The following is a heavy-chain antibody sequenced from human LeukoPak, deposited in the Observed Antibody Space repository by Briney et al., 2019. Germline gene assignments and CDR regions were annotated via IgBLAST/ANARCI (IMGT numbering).Heavy chain of an antibody. CDR3: AKGGDFWSGYSRGYYMDV. D-gene: IGHD3-3*01. CDR2: ISGSGGNT. Sequence: GGSLRLSCTASGFTFSSYAMSWVRQAPGKGLEWVSGISGSGGNTYYADSVKGRFTISRDNSKNTLYLQMNSLRAEDTAVYYCAKGGDFWSGYSRGYYMDVWGKGSTVTVSS. CDR1: GFTFSSYA. V-gene: IGHV3-23*01. J-gene: IGHJ6*03.